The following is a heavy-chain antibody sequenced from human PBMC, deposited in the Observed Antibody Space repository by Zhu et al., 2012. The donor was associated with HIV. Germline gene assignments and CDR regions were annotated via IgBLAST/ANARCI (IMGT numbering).Heavy chain of an antibody. V-gene: IGHV4-30-2*01. Sequence: QVQLQESGSGLVKPSQTLSLTCAVSGGSISSGGYSWSWIRQPPGKGLEWIGYIYHSESTYYNPSLKSRVTISVDRSKNQFSLKLSSVTAADTAVYYCARRGGXPLDYVGPGNPGHRLL. CDR2: IYHSEST. D-gene: IGHD3-16*01. J-gene: IGHJ4*02. CDR3: ARRGGXPLDY. CDR1: GGSISSGGYS.